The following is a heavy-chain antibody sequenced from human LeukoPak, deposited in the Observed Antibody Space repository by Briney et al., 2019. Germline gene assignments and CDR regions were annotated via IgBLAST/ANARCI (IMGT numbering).Heavy chain of an antibody. CDR3: ARLYYDFWSGYYTGGWFDP. J-gene: IGHJ5*02. Sequence: SETLSLTCTVFGDSISSYYWSWIRQPPGKGLEWIGYIYYTGSTSYNPSLKSRVTISVDTSKSQLSLKLRSVTAADTVVYYCARLYYDFWSGYYTGGWFDPWGQGTLVTVSS. CDR2: IYYTGST. V-gene: IGHV4-59*01. CDR1: GDSISSYY. D-gene: IGHD3-3*01.